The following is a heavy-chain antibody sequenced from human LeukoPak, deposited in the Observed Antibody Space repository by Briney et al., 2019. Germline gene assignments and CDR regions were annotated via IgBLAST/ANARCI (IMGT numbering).Heavy chain of an antibody. Sequence: GGSLRLSCAASEFSVGSNYMTWVRQAPGKGLEWVSLIYSGGSTYYADSVKGRFTISRDNSKNTLYLQMNSLRAEDTAVYYCARDTAIDYWGQGTLVTVSS. CDR2: IYSGGST. CDR3: ARDTAIDY. J-gene: IGHJ4*02. CDR1: EFSVGSNY. V-gene: IGHV3-66*01. D-gene: IGHD4-17*01.